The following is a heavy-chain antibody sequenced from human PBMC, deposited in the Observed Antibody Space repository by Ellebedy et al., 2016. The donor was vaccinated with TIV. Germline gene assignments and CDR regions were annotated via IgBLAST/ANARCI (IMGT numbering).Heavy chain of an antibody. CDR1: GYSFTSYW. D-gene: IGHD2-2*02. Sequence: GESLKISXKGSGYSFTSYWIDWVRQMPGKGLEWMGIIYPGDSDTRYSPSFQGQVTISADKSISTAYLQWSSLKASDTAMYYCARAGYCSSTSCHKGNANWFDPWGQGTLVTVSS. V-gene: IGHV5-51*01. CDR3: ARAGYCSSTSCHKGNANWFDP. J-gene: IGHJ5*02. CDR2: IYPGDSDT.